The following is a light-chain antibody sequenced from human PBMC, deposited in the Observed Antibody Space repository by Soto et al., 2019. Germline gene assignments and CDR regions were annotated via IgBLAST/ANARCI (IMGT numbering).Light chain of an antibody. CDR1: SSDVGAYNY. V-gene: IGLV2-14*01. J-gene: IGLJ1*01. Sequence: QSALTQPASVSGSPGQSITISCTGTSSDVGAYNYVSWYQHHPGKAPKLMISEVTNRPSGVSNRFSGSKSGNTASLTISGLQAEDEADYYCTSYTSSSTPYVFGTGTKVTVL. CDR2: EVT. CDR3: TSYTSSSTPYV.